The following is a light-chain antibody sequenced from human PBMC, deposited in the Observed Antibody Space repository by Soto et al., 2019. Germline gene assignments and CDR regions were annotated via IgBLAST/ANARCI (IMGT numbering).Light chain of an antibody. Sequence: SVLTQPASVSGSPGQSITISCTGTSSDVGGYNHVSWYQIHPGKAPKLIIYEVTSRPSGVSYRFSGSKSGNSASLTISGLQAEDEADYYCCSYAGHSTYVFAGGTKVTVL. J-gene: IGLJ1*01. CDR3: CSYAGHSTYV. CDR1: SSDVGGYNH. CDR2: EVT. V-gene: IGLV2-23*02.